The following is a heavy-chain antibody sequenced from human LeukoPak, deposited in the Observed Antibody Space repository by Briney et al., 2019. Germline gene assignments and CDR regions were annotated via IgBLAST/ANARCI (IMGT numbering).Heavy chain of an antibody. CDR2: INWNGGST. V-gene: IGHV3-20*04. CDR1: GFTFDDYG. D-gene: IGHD3-10*01. Sequence: TGGSLRLSCAASGFTFDDYGMIWVRQAPGKGLEWVSGINWNGGSTGYADSVKGRFTISRDNAKNSLYLQMNSLRAEDTAVYYCALWFGELPDAFDIWGQGTMVTVSS. CDR3: ALWFGELPDAFDI. J-gene: IGHJ3*02.